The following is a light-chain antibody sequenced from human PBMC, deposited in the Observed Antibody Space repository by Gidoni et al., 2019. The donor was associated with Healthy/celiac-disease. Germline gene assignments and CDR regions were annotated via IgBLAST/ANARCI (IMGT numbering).Light chain of an antibody. CDR3: QSYDSSLSGWV. V-gene: IGLV1-40*01. Sequence: QSVLTHPPSVSGAPGQRVTISCTGSSSNIGAGYDVHGYQQLPGTAPKLLIYGNSNRPSGVPDRFSGSKSGTSASLAITGLQAEDEADYYCQSYDSSLSGWVFGGGTKLTVL. CDR2: GNS. CDR1: SSNIGAGYD. J-gene: IGLJ3*02.